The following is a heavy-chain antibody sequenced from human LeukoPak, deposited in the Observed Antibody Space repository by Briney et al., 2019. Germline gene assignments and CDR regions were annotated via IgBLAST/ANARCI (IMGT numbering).Heavy chain of an antibody. CDR1: GGSISSYY. Sequence: PSETLSLTCTVSGGSISSYYWSWIRQPPGKGLGWIGYIYYSGSTNYNPSLRSRVTISVDTSKNQFSLKLSSVTAADTAVYYCASSFYSSSWYYYGMDVWGQGTTVTVSS. CDR2: IYYSGST. D-gene: IGHD6-13*01. CDR3: ASSFYSSSWYYYGMDV. V-gene: IGHV4-59*08. J-gene: IGHJ6*02.